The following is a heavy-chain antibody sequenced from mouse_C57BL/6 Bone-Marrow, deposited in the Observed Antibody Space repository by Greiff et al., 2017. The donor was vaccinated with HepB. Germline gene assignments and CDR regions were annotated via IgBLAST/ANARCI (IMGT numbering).Heavy chain of an antibody. CDR3: ARSRWLLPYDYAMDY. Sequence: VKLQQPGAELVKPGASVKMSCKASGYTFTSYWITWVKQRPGQGLEWIGDIYPGSGSTNYNEKFKSKATLTVDTSSSTAYMQLSSLTSEDSAVYYCARSRWLLPYDYAMDYWGQGTSVTVSS. CDR2: IYPGSGST. D-gene: IGHD2-3*01. J-gene: IGHJ4*01. CDR1: GYTFTSYW. V-gene: IGHV1-55*01.